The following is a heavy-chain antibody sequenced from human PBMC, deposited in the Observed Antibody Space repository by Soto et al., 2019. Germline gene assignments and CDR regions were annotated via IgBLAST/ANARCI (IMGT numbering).Heavy chain of an antibody. CDR2: IKQDGSEK. CDR3: ARVAGYKGRYSSSRCMDV. D-gene: IGHD6-6*01. CDR1: GFTFISYW. V-gene: IGHV3-7*01. Sequence: GGSLRLSFSASGFTFISYWMSWVRQAPGKGLEWVANIKQDGSEKYYVDSVKGRFTISRDNAKNSLYLQMNSLRAEDTAVYYCARVAGYKGRYSSSRCMDVWGQGTTVTVSS. J-gene: IGHJ6*02.